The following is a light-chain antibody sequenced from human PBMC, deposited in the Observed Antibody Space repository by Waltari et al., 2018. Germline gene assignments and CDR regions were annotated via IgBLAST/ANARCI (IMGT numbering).Light chain of an antibody. CDR3: QAWDSSTAVV. V-gene: IGLV3-1*01. CDR1: TLGNSN. CDR2: QST. Sequence: SELTQPPSVSVSPGQTASITCSGDTLGNSNACWYQHRPGQSPVLVIYQSTNRPSGLPERFAASKSGNTATLTISGTQAMDEADYYCQAWDSSTAVVFGGGTKLTVL. J-gene: IGLJ2*01.